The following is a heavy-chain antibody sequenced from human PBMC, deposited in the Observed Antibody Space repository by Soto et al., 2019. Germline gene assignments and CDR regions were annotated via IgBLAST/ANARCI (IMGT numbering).Heavy chain of an antibody. J-gene: IGHJ1*01. CDR3: ARVRNAEYFQH. CDR2: ISGSGGST. D-gene: IGHD4-4*01. CDR1: GFTFSSYA. V-gene: IGHV3-23*01. Sequence: GGSLRLSCAASGFTFSSYAMSWVRQAPGKGLEWVSAISGSGGSTYYADSVKGRFTISRDNSKNTLYLQMNSLRAEDTAVYYCARVRNAEYFQHWGQGTLVTVSS.